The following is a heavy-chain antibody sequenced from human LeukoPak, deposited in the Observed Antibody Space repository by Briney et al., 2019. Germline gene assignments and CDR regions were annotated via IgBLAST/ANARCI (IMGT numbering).Heavy chain of an antibody. J-gene: IGHJ6*03. Sequence: SETLSLTCTVSGGSISSYYWSWIRQPPGKGLEWIGYIYYSGSTNYNPSLKSRVTISVDTSKNQFSLKLSSVTAADTAVYYCARAGGYSGYDGGYYYYYMDVWGKGTTVTISS. CDR2: IYYSGST. CDR1: GGSISSYY. CDR3: ARAGGYSGYDGGYYYYYMDV. D-gene: IGHD5-12*01. V-gene: IGHV4-59*01.